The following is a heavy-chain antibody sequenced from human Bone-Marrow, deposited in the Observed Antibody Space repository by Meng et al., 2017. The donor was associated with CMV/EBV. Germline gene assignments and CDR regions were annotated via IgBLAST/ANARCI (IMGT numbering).Heavy chain of an antibody. D-gene: IGHD3-10*01. CDR2: IYPSDYKP. V-gene: IGHV5-51*01. Sequence: IVCKGSRDCLHSYWIGGVRQMRGKGMGCVGIIYPSDYKPRYSPSFQGQVTISAHKSISTASLQWSSLKASDTAMYYCARRDYGSGSYYWGQGTLVTVSS. CDR3: ARRDYGSGSYY. J-gene: IGHJ4*02. CDR1: RDCLHSYW.